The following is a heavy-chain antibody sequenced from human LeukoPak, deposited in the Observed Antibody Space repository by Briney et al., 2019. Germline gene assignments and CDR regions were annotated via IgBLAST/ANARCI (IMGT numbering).Heavy chain of an antibody. CDR3: ARVRSIMGGGYNFFDP. Sequence: ASVKVSCKASGYTFTSYDINWVRQATGQGLEWVGGMTPRIGTGNTAEKFQGRVAITADESTSTVYMELSSLTSDDTALYYCARVRSIMGGGYNFFDPWGQGTLVTVSS. D-gene: IGHD3-16*01. V-gene: IGHV1-69*13. CDR1: GYTFTSYD. J-gene: IGHJ5*02. CDR2: MTPRIGTG.